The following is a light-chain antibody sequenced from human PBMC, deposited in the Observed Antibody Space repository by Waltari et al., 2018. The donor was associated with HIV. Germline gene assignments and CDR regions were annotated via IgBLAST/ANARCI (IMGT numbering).Light chain of an antibody. J-gene: IGKJ1*01. Sequence: VMTQSPDALKGSLRGRGAITCSCSRSVFSTSNKKSYLAWYQQTPGQTPNLLVYWATTRVSGVPARFSGSGAGKDFTLTINHLQDEDAAIYYCQQYYITPPTFGQGTKVEI. V-gene: IGKV4-1*01. CDR3: QQYYITPPT. CDR2: WAT. CDR1: RSVFSTSNKKSY.